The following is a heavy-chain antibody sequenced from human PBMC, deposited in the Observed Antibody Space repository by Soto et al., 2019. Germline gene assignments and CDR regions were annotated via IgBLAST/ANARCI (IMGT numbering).Heavy chain of an antibody. CDR2: IIPIFGTA. CDR3: ARDGGRHSGGIDY. D-gene: IGHD1-26*01. CDR1: GVTFSSYS. Sequence: QVQLVQSGAEVKKPGSSVKVSCKASGVTFSSYSINWVRQAPGPGLAWMGEIIPIFGTANYAQKFQGRVTITADESTSTAYLELSSLRSEDTAVYYCARDGGRHSGGIDYWGQGTLVTVSS. V-gene: IGHV1-69*01. J-gene: IGHJ4*02.